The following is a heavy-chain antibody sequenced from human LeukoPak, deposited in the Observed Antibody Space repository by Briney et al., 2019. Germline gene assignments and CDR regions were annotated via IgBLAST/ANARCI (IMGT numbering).Heavy chain of an antibody. J-gene: IGHJ4*02. CDR2: INHSGST. CDR1: GGSISSSNW. V-gene: IGHV4-4*02. CDR3: ARGLGSGYYFPFDY. D-gene: IGHD3-22*01. Sequence: PSETLSLTCAVSGGSISSSNWWSWVRQPPGKGLEWIGEINHSGSTNYNPSLKSRVTISVDTSKNRFSLKLSSVTAADTAVYYCARGLGSGYYFPFDYWGQGTLVTVSS.